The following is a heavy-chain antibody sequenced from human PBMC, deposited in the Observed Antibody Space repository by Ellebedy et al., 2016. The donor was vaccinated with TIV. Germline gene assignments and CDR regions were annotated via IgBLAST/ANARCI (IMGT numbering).Heavy chain of an antibody. V-gene: IGHV3-7*01. CDR3: ARDQWLGRAYYFDS. J-gene: IGHJ4*02. D-gene: IGHD6-19*01. CDR2: IKHDGGQK. Sequence: GESLKISCAASGFTFSNYWMNWVRQAPGKGLEWVASIKHDGGQKYYVDSVKGRFSISRDNAKNSLYLQMNSLRAEDTAVYYCARDQWLGRAYYFDSWGQGTLVTVSS. CDR1: GFTFSNYW.